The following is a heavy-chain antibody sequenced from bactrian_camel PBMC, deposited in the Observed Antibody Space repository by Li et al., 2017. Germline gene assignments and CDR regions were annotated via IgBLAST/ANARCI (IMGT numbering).Heavy chain of an antibody. CDR3: ALLNVRVGFYSDYGY. CDR1: PYTSGRYS. J-gene: IGHJ4*01. D-gene: IGHD5*01. V-gene: IGHV3S40*01. CDR2: INSGGGAT. Sequence: VQLVESGGGLVQPGGSLRLSCANSPYTSGRYSMGWFRQAPGKGLEWVSTINSGGGATYYADSVKGRFTISIDKNSVFLQLHKLKAEDMAMYYCALLNVRVGFYSDYGYWGRGTQVTVS.